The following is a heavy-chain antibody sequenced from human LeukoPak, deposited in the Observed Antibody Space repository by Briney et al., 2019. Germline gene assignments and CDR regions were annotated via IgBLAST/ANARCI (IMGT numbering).Heavy chain of an antibody. J-gene: IGHJ3*02. V-gene: IGHV3-9*01. Sequence: GGSLRLSCAASGFTFDDYAMPWVRQAPGKGLEWVSGISWNSGSIGYADSVKGRFTISRDNAKDSLYLQMNSLRAEDTALYYCAKGTPIVVVPAAIPNAFDIWGQGTMVTVSS. CDR2: ISWNSGSI. D-gene: IGHD2-2*02. CDR1: GFTFDDYA. CDR3: AKGTPIVVVPAAIPNAFDI.